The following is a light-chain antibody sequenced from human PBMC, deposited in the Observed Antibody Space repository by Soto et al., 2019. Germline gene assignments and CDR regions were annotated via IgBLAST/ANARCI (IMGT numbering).Light chain of an antibody. CDR1: NIGSKS. Sequence: SYELTQPPSGSVAPGKTARITCGGNNIGSKSVHWYQQKPGQAPVLVIYYDSDRPSGIPERFSGSNSGNTATLTISRVEAGDEADYYCQVWDSSSDHRAVFGGGTQLTVL. J-gene: IGLJ7*01. V-gene: IGLV3-21*04. CDR2: YDS. CDR3: QVWDSSSDHRAV.